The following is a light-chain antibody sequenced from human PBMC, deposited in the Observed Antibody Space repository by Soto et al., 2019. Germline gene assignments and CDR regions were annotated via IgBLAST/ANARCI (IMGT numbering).Light chain of an antibody. CDR2: SNN. CDR3: AAWDDSLNGPYVV. J-gene: IGLJ2*01. V-gene: IGLV1-44*01. CDR1: SSNIGSNT. Sequence: QSVLTQPPSASGTPGQRVTISCSGSSSNIGSNTVNWYQQLPGTAPKLLIYSNNQRPSGVPDRFSGYKSGTTASLAISGLQSEDEADSYCAAWDDSLNGPYVVFGGGTKLAVL.